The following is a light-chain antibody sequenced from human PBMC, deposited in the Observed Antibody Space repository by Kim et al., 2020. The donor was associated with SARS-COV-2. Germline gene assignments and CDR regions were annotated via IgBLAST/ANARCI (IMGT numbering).Light chain of an antibody. V-gene: IGKV3-11*01. CDR3: QQRSYGLT. CDR1: QSVSNF. J-gene: IGKJ4*01. Sequence: EIVLTQSPATLSLSPGERATLSCRASQSVSNFLAWYQQKPGQAPRLLIYDASNRAAGIPARFSGGGSGTDFTLTITSLEPEDFAVYYCQQRSYGLTFGGGTKVDIK. CDR2: DAS.